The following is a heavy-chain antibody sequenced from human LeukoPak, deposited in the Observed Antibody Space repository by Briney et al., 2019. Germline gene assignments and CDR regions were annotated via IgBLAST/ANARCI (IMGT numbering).Heavy chain of an antibody. CDR1: GGSFSGYY. CDR2: INHSGST. V-gene: IGHV4-34*01. J-gene: IGHJ4*02. CDR3: ARREKVHNFDY. Sequence: SETLSLTCAVYGGSFSGYYWSWIRQPPGKGLEWIGEINHSGSTYYNPSLKSRVTISVDTSKNQFSLKLSSVTAADTAVYYCARREKVHNFDYWGQGTLVTVSS.